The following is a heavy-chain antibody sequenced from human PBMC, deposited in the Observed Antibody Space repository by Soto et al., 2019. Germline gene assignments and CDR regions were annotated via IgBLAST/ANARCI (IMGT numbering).Heavy chain of an antibody. CDR2: ISWNSGNI. Sequence: GGSLRLSCAASGFTFDDYAMYWVRQVLGKGLEWVSSISWNSGNIGYADSVKGRFTTSRDNAENSLYLQMNSPRPEDTALYYCVRSKGGYSYGTPFDYWGQGTLVTVSS. D-gene: IGHD5-18*01. CDR1: GFTFDDYA. J-gene: IGHJ4*02. CDR3: VRSKGGYSYGTPFDY. V-gene: IGHV3-9*01.